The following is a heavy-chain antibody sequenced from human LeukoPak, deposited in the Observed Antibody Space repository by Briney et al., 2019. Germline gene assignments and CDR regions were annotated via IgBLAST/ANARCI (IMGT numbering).Heavy chain of an antibody. Sequence: PSETLSLTCTVSGGSISSSSYYWGWIRQPPGKGLEWIGSIYYSGSTYYNPSLKSRVTISVDTSKNQFSLKLSSVTAADTAVYYCARVIVVVPAAMSRDYFDYWGQGTLVTVSS. V-gene: IGHV4-39*07. CDR3: ARVIVVVPAAMSRDYFDY. CDR2: IYYSGST. D-gene: IGHD2-2*01. CDR1: GGSISSSSYY. J-gene: IGHJ4*02.